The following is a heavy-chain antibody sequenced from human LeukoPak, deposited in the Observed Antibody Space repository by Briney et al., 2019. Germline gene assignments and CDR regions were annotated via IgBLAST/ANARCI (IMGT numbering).Heavy chain of an antibody. CDR3: ARVGSEQWLVEGFVY. V-gene: IGHV3-30-3*01. Sequence: PGGSLRLSCAASGFTFSSYAMHWVRQAPGKGLEWVAVISYDGSNKYYADSVKGRFTISRDNSKNTLYLQMNSLRAEDTAVYYCARVGSEQWLVEGFVYWGQGTLVTVSS. D-gene: IGHD6-19*01. CDR1: GFTFSSYA. CDR2: ISYDGSNK. J-gene: IGHJ4*02.